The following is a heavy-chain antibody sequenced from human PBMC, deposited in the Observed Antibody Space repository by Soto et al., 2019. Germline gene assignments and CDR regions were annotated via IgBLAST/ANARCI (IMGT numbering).Heavy chain of an antibody. CDR1: GDSVSSNSAA. D-gene: IGHD3-3*01. V-gene: IGHV6-1*01. Sequence: SQTLSLTCAISGDSVSSNSAAWNWIRQSPSRGLEWLGRTYYRSKWYNDYAVSVKSRITINPDTSKNQFSLQLNSVTPEDTAVNYCATERASITIFGVLILWLYYLGHWGQGTLVTVSS. J-gene: IGHJ4*02. CDR2: TYYRSKWYN. CDR3: ATERASITIFGVLILWLYYLGH.